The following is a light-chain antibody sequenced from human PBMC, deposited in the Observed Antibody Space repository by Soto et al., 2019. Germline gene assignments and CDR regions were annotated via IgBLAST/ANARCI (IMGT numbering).Light chain of an antibody. Sequence: DIQMTQSPSSLSASVGDRVTITCRASQGISNFLAWYQQKPGKVPKLLIYAASTLQSGIPSRFSGSGSGTDFTLTISSLQPEDTATNYCQKYNRAPWTFGQGTKVEIK. CDR2: AAS. J-gene: IGKJ1*01. CDR3: QKYNRAPWT. CDR1: QGISNF. V-gene: IGKV1-27*01.